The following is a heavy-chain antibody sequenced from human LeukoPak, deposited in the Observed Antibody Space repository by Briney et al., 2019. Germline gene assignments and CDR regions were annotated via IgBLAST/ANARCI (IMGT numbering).Heavy chain of an antibody. CDR2: ISAYNGNT. V-gene: IGHV1-18*01. J-gene: IGHJ4*02. Sequence: VASVKVSCKDSGYTFTSYGISWVRQAPGQGLEWMGWISAYNGNTNYAQKLQGRVTMTTDTSTSTAYMELRSLRSDDTAVYYCARGPSDYYDSSGYYAYWGQGTPVTVSS. CDR3: ARGPSDYYDSSGYYAY. D-gene: IGHD3-22*01. CDR1: GYTFTSYG.